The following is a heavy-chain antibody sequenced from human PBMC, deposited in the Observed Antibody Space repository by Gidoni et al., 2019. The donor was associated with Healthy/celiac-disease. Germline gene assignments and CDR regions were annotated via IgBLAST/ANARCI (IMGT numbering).Heavy chain of an antibody. D-gene: IGHD6-19*01. Sequence: KGRFTISRDNAKNSLYLQMNSLRAEDTAVYYCARDLGVAGDRLIQYYFDYWGQGTLVTVSS. CDR3: ARDLGVAGDRLIQYYFDY. J-gene: IGHJ4*02. V-gene: IGHV3-11*06.